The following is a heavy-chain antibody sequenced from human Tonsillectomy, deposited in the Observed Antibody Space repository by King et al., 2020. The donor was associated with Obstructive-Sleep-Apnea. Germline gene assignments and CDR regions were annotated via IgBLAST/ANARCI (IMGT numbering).Heavy chain of an antibody. CDR2: ISSSSSFT. V-gene: IGHV3-11*06. J-gene: IGHJ4*02. Sequence: VQLVESGGGLVKPGGSLRLSCAASGFTFSDYFMSWIRQAPGKGLEWVSYISSSSSFTNYADSVKGRFTISRDNAKNSLYLQMNSLRAEETAVYYCASLRKRYSVYDDPGDYWGQGTLVTVSS. CDR1: GFTFSDYF. D-gene: IGHD5/OR15-5a*01. CDR3: ASLRKRYSVYDDPGDY.